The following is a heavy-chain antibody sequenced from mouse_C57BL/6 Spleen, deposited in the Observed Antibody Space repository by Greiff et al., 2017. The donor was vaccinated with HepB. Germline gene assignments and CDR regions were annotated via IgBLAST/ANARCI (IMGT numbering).Heavy chain of an antibody. CDR2: IYPGDGDT. D-gene: IGHD1-1*01. Sequence: QVQLQQSGPELVKPGASVKISCKASGYAFSSSWMNWVKQRPGKGLEWIGRIYPGDGDTNYNGKFKGKATLTADKSSSTAYMQLSSLTSEDSAVYFCARRGYGSSYLDYWGQGTTLTVSS. CDR3: ARRGYGSSYLDY. V-gene: IGHV1-82*01. CDR1: GYAFSSSW. J-gene: IGHJ2*01.